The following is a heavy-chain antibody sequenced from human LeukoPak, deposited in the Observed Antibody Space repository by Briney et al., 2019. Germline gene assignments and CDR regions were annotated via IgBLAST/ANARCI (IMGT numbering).Heavy chain of an antibody. V-gene: IGHV1-8*01. J-gene: IGHJ6*04. CDR3: ARGSILPDV. CDR2: MNPNRCNT. Sequence: ASVKVSRKASVYTFTSYDINWVRQPTGQGLEWVGWMNPNRCNTGYAQKFQGRVTMTRNTSINTAYMERSSLRSEDTAVYYCARGSILPDVWGKGTTVTVSS. D-gene: IGHD2-15*01. CDR1: VYTFTSYD.